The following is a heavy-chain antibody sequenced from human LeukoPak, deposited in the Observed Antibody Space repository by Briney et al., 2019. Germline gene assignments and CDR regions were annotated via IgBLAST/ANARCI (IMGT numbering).Heavy chain of an antibody. D-gene: IGHD3-22*01. CDR1: GGSISSGSYY. Sequence: PSETLSLTCTVSGGSISSGSYYWSWIRQPAGKGLEWIGRIYTSGSTNYNPSLKSRVTISVDTSKNQFSLKLSSVTAADTAVYYCASQYYYYDSSGYPNYFDYWGQGTLVTVSS. CDR2: IYTSGST. CDR3: ASQYYYYDSSGYPNYFDY. J-gene: IGHJ4*02. V-gene: IGHV4-61*02.